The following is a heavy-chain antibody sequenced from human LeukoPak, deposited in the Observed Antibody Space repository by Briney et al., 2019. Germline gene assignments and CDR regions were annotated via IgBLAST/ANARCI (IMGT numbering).Heavy chain of an antibody. CDR2: MNPNSGNT. Sequence: ASVKVSCKASGYTFTSYDINWVRQATGQGLEWMGWMNPNSGNTGYAQKFQGRVTTTRNTSISTAYMELSSLRSEDTAVYYCARGSVGSDFWSGYYYYYYGMDVWGQGTTVTVSS. CDR1: GYTFTSYD. CDR3: ARGSVGSDFWSGYYYYYYGMDV. V-gene: IGHV1-8*01. D-gene: IGHD3-3*01. J-gene: IGHJ6*02.